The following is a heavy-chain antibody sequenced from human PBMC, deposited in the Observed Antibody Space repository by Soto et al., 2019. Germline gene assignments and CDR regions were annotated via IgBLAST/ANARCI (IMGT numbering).Heavy chain of an antibody. CDR3: AKNGQPPYYYYGMDV. CDR1: GYTFSRYG. Sequence: ASVKVSCKASGYTFSRYGISWVRQAPGQGLECMGWISGYNGDTKYAQKVQGRVTMTIDTSTYTAYMELRSLTSDDTAIYYCAKNGQPPYYYYGMDVWGQ. J-gene: IGHJ6*02. D-gene: IGHD2-8*01. V-gene: IGHV1-18*01. CDR2: ISGYNGDT.